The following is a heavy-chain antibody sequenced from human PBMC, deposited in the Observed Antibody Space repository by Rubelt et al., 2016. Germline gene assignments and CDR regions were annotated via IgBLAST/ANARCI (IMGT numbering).Heavy chain of an antibody. CDR3: ARDMLLDPSYFDY. CDR1: GGSFSGYY. J-gene: IGHJ4*02. CDR2: MYYSGST. Sequence: QVQLQQWGAGLLKPSETLSLTCAVYGGSFSGYYWSWIRQPPGKGLEWIATMYYSGSTYYNPSLKSRVTISVDTAKNQFSLKLSSVTAADTAVYYCARDMLLDPSYFDYWGQGTLVTVSS. V-gene: IGHV4-34*01. D-gene: IGHD2-8*01.